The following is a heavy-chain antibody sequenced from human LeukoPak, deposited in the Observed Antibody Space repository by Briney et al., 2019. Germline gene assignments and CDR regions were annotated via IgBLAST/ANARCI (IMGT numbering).Heavy chain of an antibody. CDR3: AGDPPYSGYAFHI. J-gene: IGHJ3*02. D-gene: IGHD1-26*01. CDR2: IWNDGSNK. Sequence: GVSLRHSCAASGFTFSDYGMHWVRQAPGKGLEWVTFIWNDGSNKYYADSVKGRFTISRDNSKNTLYLEMDSLRAEDTAVYYCAGDPPYSGYAFHIWGQGTMVTVST. CDR1: GFTFSDYG. V-gene: IGHV3-33*01.